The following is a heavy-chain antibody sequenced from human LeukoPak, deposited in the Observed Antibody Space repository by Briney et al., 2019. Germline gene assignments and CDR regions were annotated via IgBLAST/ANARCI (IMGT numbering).Heavy chain of an antibody. CDR3: TTVSSTRGGYYNYYYMDV. D-gene: IGHD3-10*01. V-gene: IGHV3-15*01. J-gene: IGHJ6*03. Sequence: GGSLRLSCAASGFTFSNAWMSWVRQAPGKGLEWVGRIKSKTDGGTTDYAAPVKGRFTISRDDSKNTLYLQMNSLKTEDTAVYYCTTVSSTRGGYYNYYYMDVWGKGTTVTVSS. CDR2: IKSKTDGGTT. CDR1: GFTFSNAW.